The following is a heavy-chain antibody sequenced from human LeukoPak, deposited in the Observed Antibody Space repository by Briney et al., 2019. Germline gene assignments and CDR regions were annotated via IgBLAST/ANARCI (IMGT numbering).Heavy chain of an antibody. J-gene: IGHJ4*02. V-gene: IGHV1-46*01. CDR1: GYTFTSYY. D-gene: IGHD6-13*01. CDR2: INPSGGST. Sequence: EASVKVSCKASGYTFTSYYMHWVRQAPGQGLEWMGIINPSGGSTSYAQKFQGRVTMTRDTSTSTVYMELSSLRSEDTAVHYCARETIAAAGTQTWGQGTLVTVSS. CDR3: ARETIAAAGTQT.